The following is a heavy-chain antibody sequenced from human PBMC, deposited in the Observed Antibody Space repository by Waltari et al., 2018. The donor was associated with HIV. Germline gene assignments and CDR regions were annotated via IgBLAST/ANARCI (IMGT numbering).Heavy chain of an antibody. CDR2: IYWDDDK. CDR3: AHRSTMIVVGDAFDI. D-gene: IGHD3-22*01. CDR1: GFSLSTSGVG. J-gene: IGHJ3*02. V-gene: IGHV2-5*02. Sequence: QITLKESGPTLVKPTQTLTLTCTFSGFSLSTSGVGVGWIRQPPGKALEWLALIYWDDDKRYSPSLKSRLTITKDTSKNQVVLTMTNMDPVDTATYYCAHRSTMIVVGDAFDIWGQGTMVTVSS.